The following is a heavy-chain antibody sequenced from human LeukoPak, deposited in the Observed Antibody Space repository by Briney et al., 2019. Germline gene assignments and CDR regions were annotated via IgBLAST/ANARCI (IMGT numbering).Heavy chain of an antibody. CDR3: ASPGGLPGSFGAFDI. D-gene: IGHD1-26*01. J-gene: IGHJ3*02. CDR2: IYTSGST. V-gene: IGHV4-4*07. Sequence: PSETLSLTCTVSGGSISSYYWSWIRQPAGKGLEWIGRIYTSGSTNYNPSLKSRVTMSVDTSKNQFSLKLSSVTAADTAVYYCASPGGLPGSFGAFDIWGQGTMVTVSS. CDR1: GGSISSYY.